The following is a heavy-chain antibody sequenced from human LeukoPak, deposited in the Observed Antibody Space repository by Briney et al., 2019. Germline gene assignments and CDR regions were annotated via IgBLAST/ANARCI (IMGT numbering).Heavy chain of an antibody. CDR1: GGSFSDYY. J-gene: IGHJ4*02. D-gene: IGHD5-18*01. CDR3: TRAGYSFGHCDY. CDR2: INHSGTS. Sequence: PSETLSLTCAVYGGSFSDYYWTWIRQTPGKGLEWIGEINHSGTSNYNPSLKSRVTISVDTSKNQFSLNLRSVIAADTAVYYCTRAGYSFGHCDYWGQGTLVTISS. V-gene: IGHV4-34*01.